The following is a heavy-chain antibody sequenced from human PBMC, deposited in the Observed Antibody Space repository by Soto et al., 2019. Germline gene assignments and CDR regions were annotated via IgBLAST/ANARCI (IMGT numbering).Heavy chain of an antibody. J-gene: IGHJ4*02. V-gene: IGHV3-7*01. Sequence: EVQLVESGGGLVQPGGSLRLSCAASGFTFSNYWMTWVRQAPGKGMQWVASINDAGSEKFYVDSVKGRFTISRDNAMNSLYLQMNSLRAEDTALYYCARALNTVDGYWGQGTLVTVSS. CDR2: INDAGSEK. CDR1: GFTFSNYW. CDR3: ARALNTVDGY. D-gene: IGHD4-17*01.